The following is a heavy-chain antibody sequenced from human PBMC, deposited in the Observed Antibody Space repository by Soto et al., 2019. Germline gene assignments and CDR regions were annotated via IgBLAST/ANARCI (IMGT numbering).Heavy chain of an antibody. Sequence: GGSLRLSCAASGFTFSNYWMHWVRQAPGKGLVWVSRINSDGSSTNYADSVKGRFTISRDNAKNTLYLQMNSLRADDTAVYYCATDSYTSALFSFDPWGQGA. CDR2: INSDGSST. CDR3: ATDSYTSALFSFDP. CDR1: GFTFSNYW. J-gene: IGHJ5*02. D-gene: IGHD6-19*01. V-gene: IGHV3-74*01.